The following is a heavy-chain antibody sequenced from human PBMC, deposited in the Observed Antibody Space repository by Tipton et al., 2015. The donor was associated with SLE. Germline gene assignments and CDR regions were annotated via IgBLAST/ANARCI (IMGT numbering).Heavy chain of an antibody. Sequence: TLSLTCAVYGGSFSGYYWSWIRQPPGKGLEWIGEINHSGSTNYNPSLKSRVTISVDTSKNQFSLKLSSVTAADTAVYYCASRSTTVTTGGGAFDIWGQGTMVTVSS. CDR2: INHSGST. CDR3: ASRSTTVTTGGGAFDI. J-gene: IGHJ3*02. V-gene: IGHV4-34*01. D-gene: IGHD4-17*01. CDR1: GGSFSGYY.